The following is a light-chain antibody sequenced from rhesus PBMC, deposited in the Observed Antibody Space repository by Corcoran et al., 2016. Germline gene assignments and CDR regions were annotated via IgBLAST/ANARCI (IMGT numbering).Light chain of an antibody. J-gene: IGKJ1*01. V-gene: IGKV1-69*01. CDR3: QKHDNSPWT. Sequence: DIQMTQSPSSLSASVGDRVTITCRASQGISNWLAWYQQKPGKAPKLLIYRASNLETGVPSRFSGSGSGTDFTLTISSLQPEEIATYYCQKHDNSPWTFGQGTKVEIK. CDR1: QGISNW. CDR2: RAS.